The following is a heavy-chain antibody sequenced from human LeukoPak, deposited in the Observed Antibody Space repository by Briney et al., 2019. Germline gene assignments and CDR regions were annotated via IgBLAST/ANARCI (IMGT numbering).Heavy chain of an antibody. CDR1: GGSISRHY. CDR3: AKIPRGSYKQYEY. CDR2: IHGSGST. Sequence: PSEPLSHTRTVSGGSISRHYWTWLRQPAEKGLEWIGCIHGSGSTNYHPSLESRATMSVETSRNQFSLRLSSVTAADTAVYYCAKIPRGSYKQYEYWGQGTLVTVSS. V-gene: IGHV4-4*07. D-gene: IGHD3-16*01. J-gene: IGHJ4*02.